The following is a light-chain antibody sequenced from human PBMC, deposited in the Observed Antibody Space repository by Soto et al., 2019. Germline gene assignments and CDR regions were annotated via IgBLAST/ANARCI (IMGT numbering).Light chain of an antibody. J-gene: IGLJ1*01. CDR3: ASYTRALLL. Sequence: QSVLTQPASVSGSPGQSITISCTGTSSDVGGYKYVSWYQQHPGKAPKLIIYEVSKRPSGVSDRFSGSKSGNTASLTTSGLLADDEAEYYCASYTRALLLSGTGTKVTVL. V-gene: IGLV2-14*01. CDR1: SSDVGGYKY. CDR2: EVS.